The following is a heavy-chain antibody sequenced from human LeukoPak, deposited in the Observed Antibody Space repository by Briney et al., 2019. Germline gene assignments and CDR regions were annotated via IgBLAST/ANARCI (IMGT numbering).Heavy chain of an antibody. J-gene: IGHJ6*03. CDR3: ARDGNSGCDEDYYYYMDV. CDR2: ISSSSSYI. CDR1: GFTFSSYS. Sequence: AGGSLRLSCAASGFTFSSYSMNWVRQAPGKGLEWVSSISSSSSYIYYADSVKGRFTISRDNAKNSLYLQMNSLRAEDTAVYYCARDGNSGCDEDYYYYMDVWGKGTTVTVSS. D-gene: IGHD5-12*01. V-gene: IGHV3-21*01.